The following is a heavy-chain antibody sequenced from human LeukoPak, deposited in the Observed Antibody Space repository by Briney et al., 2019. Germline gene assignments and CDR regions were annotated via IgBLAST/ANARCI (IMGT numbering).Heavy chain of an antibody. CDR1: GGSISSFY. V-gene: IGHV4-4*07. CDR3: ASGNDYGDYY. J-gene: IGHJ4*02. CDR2: LYTSGST. Sequence: PSETLSLTCTVSGGSISSFYWSWIRQPAGKGLEWIGRLYTSGSTNYNPSLNSRVTMLVDTSKNQFSLKLSSVTAADTAVYYCASGNDYGDYYWGQGTLVTVSS. D-gene: IGHD4-17*01.